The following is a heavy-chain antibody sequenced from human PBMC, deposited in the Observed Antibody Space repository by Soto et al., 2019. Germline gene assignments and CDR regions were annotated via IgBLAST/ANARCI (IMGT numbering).Heavy chain of an antibody. V-gene: IGHV4-39*07. CDR1: GGSISSGDYY. Sequence: SETLSLTCTVSGGSISSGDYYWSWIRQPPGKGLEWIGGINHSGSTNYNPSLKSRVTISVDTSKNQFSLKLSSVTAADTAVYYCARGFNPFPQLAPFIDYWGQGTLVTVSS. CDR3: ARGFNPFPQLAPFIDY. D-gene: IGHD6-13*01. J-gene: IGHJ4*02. CDR2: INHSGST.